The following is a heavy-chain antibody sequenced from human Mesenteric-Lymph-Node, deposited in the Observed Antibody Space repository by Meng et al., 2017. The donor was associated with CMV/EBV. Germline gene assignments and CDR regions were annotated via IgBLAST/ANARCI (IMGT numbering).Heavy chain of an antibody. CDR1: GYPFTSYD. CDR2: MNLNSGNT. V-gene: IGHV1-8*01. Sequence: KVSCKASGYPFTSYDINWVRQAAGQGLEWMGWMNLNSGNTGYAQKFQGRVTMTRDTSISTAYMVLSSLRSEDTAVYYCARVWGSIDYWGQGTLVTVSS. J-gene: IGHJ4*02. D-gene: IGHD7-27*01. CDR3: ARVWGSIDY.